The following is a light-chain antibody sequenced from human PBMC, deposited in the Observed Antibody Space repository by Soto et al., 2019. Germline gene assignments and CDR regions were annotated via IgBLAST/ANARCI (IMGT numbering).Light chain of an antibody. CDR3: SSFTSSNTWV. J-gene: IGLJ3*02. Sequence: QSALTQPPSVSGSPGQSVTISCTGTSSDVGSYNRVSWYQQPPGTAPKLIIYAVSNRPSGVPDRFFGSKSGNTASLTISGLQAEDEADYYCSSFTSSNTWVFGGGTKLTVL. CDR1: SSDVGSYNR. CDR2: AVS. V-gene: IGLV2-18*02.